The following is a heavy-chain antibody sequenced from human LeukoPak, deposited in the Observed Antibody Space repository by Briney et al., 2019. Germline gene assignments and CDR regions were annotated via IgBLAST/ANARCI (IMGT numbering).Heavy chain of an antibody. CDR3: AKRGVVIRVILVGFHKEAYYFDS. Sequence: GGSLRLSCAVSGITLSNYGMSWVRQAPGKGLEWVAGISDSGGRTNYADSVKGRFTISRDNPKNTLYPQMNSLRAEDTAVYFCAKRGVVIRVILVGFHKEAYYFDSWGQGALVTVST. CDR1: GITLSNYG. V-gene: IGHV3-23*01. CDR2: ISDSGGRT. J-gene: IGHJ4*02. D-gene: IGHD3-22*01.